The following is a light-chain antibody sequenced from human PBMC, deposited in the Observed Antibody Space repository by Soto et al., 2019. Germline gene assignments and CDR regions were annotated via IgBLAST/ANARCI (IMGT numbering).Light chain of an antibody. V-gene: IGKV4-1*01. CDR3: QRYYRPWT. J-gene: IGKJ1*01. CDR1: QSGLYSSNNQNY. Sequence: DIVMTQSPDSLAVSLGERATINCMSSQSGLYSSNNQNYLAWYQQKPGQPPKLLIYWASTRESGVPDRFSVNGSVTDFTLTISSLQAEDVAVYYCQRYYRPWTFGQGTKVEIK. CDR2: WAS.